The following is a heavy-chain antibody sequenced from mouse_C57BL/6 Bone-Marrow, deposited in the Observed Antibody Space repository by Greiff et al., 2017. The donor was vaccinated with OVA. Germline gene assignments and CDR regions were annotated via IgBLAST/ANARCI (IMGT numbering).Heavy chain of an antibody. Sequence: EVQGVESGGGLVKPGGSLKLSCAASGFTFSDYGMHWVRQAPEKGLEWVAYISSGSGTIYYAETVKGRFSIPRDNAKNTLFLQLTSLRSEDTAMYYCARPRSFAYWGQGTLVTVSA. CDR2: ISSGSGTI. CDR3: ARPRSFAY. J-gene: IGHJ3*01. CDR1: GFTFSDYG. V-gene: IGHV5-17*01.